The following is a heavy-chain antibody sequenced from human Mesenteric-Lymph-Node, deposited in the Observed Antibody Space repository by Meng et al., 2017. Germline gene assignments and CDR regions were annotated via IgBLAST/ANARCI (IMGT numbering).Heavy chain of an antibody. Sequence: SLKISCALSGVTFHEHAMHWVRQAPGKGLEWVSGIMWSGDPEGYADSVRGRFTISRDNAKNTLYLQMNSLRAEDTAVYYCARAFRDSSGYDGGYFDYWGQGTLVTVSS. CDR2: IMWSGDPE. V-gene: IGHV3-9*01. CDR1: GVTFHEHA. D-gene: IGHD5-12*01. CDR3: ARAFRDSSGYDGGYFDY. J-gene: IGHJ4*02.